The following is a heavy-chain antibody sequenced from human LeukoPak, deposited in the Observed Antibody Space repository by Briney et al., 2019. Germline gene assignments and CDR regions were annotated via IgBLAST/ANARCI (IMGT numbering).Heavy chain of an antibody. CDR2: IYYSGST. CDR3: ARQAPIFRGSVDY. J-gene: IGHJ4*02. CDR1: GGSISSGGYY. D-gene: IGHD3-9*01. V-gene: IGHV4-39*01. Sequence: SETLSLTCTVSGGSISSGGYYWGWIRQPPGKGLEWIGSIYYSGSTYYNPSLKSRVTISVDTSKNQFSLKLSSVTAADTAVYYCARQAPIFRGSVDYWGQGTLVTVSS.